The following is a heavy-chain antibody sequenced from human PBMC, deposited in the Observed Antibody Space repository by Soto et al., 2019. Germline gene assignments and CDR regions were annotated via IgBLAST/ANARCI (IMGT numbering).Heavy chain of an antibody. V-gene: IGHV3-23*01. CDR1: GFIFENFG. CDR2: ISGSGFKK. D-gene: IGHD1-26*01. Sequence: EGSLRLSCAASGFIFENFGMSWVRQAPGKGLEWISSISGSGFKKYYADSVKGRFTISRDNSKSTVYLELNNLSAEDTAVYHCAKNQGVELVPLATVDWFDPWGQGSVVTVSS. CDR3: AKNQGVELVPLATVDWFDP. J-gene: IGHJ5*02.